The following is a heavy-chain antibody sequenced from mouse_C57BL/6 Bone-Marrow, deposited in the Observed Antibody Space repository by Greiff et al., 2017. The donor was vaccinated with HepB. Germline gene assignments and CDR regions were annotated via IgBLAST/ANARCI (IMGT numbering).Heavy chain of an antibody. D-gene: IGHD2-5*01. J-gene: IGHJ3*01. V-gene: IGHV1-52*01. CDR3: ARWGYSKGAWFAY. Sequence: QVQLKQSGSELVRPGSSVKLSCKASGYTFTSYWMHWVKQRPIQGLEWIGNIDPSDSETHYNQKFKDKATLTVDKSSSTAYMQLSSLTSEDSAVYYCARWGYSKGAWFAYWGQGTLVTVSA. CDR1: GYTFTSYW. CDR2: IDPSDSET.